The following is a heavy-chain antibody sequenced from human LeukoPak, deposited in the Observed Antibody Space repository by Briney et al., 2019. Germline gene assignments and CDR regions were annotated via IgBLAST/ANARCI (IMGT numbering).Heavy chain of an antibody. CDR2: VFYSGSP. J-gene: IGHJ4*01. CDR3: ARNNSLVRGALDY. V-gene: IGHV4-39*01. Sequence: PSEALSLTCSVSGGSMSANSYYWGWIRRPPGKGLEWIGSVFYSGSPYYNPSFKSRLTISVDTSKNQFSLRLTSVTAADTAVYYCARNNSLVRGALDYWGQGILVTVSS. D-gene: IGHD3-10*01. CDR1: GGSMSANSYY.